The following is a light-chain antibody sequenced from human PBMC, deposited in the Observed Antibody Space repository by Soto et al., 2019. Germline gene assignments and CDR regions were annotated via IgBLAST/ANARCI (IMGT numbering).Light chain of an antibody. CDR2: DVS. CDR1: QSINAW. V-gene: IGKV1-5*01. Sequence: DIQMTQAPSTLSASVGDRVTITCRASQSINAWLAWYQQKPGKAPKLLIYDVSTLDTGVPSRFSGSASGTEFTLTISNLEPDDFATYYCQQYHRYSTFGQGTKVDIK. J-gene: IGKJ1*01. CDR3: QQYHRYST.